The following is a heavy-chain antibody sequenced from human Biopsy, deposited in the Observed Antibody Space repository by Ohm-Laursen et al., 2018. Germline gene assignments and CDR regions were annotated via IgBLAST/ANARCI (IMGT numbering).Heavy chain of an antibody. CDR1: GDTISTYY. J-gene: IGHJ2*01. Sequence: GTLSLTCLVSGDTISTYYWNWIRQTPGKGLEWIGYIHYTGHIRINPSLNSRATISVDTSKDQFSLKLSSLTAADTAIYYCARNRVDVVKVTTIGWNFDLWGRGTLVTVS. CDR3: ARNRVDVVKVTTIGWNFDL. D-gene: IGHD5-12*01. CDR2: IHYTGHI. V-gene: IGHV4-59*08.